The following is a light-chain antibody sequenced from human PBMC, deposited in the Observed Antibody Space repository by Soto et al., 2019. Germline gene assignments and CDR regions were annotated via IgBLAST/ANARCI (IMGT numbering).Light chain of an antibody. CDR2: EVH. J-gene: IGLJ1*01. CDR3: SSYAGSRNV. CDR1: SSDVGGYNY. V-gene: IGLV2-8*01. Sequence: QSALTQPPSASGAPGQSVAISCTGTSSDVGGYNYVSWYQQHPGKAPKLMIYEVHKRPSGVPDRFSGSKSGKTASLTVSGLQAEDEAAYYCSSYAGSRNVFGTGTKLPVL.